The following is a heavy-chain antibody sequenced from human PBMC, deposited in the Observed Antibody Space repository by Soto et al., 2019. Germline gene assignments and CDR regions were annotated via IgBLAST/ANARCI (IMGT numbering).Heavy chain of an antibody. CDR1: GFTFSTYY. D-gene: IGHD1-26*01. Sequence: GGSLRLSCAASGFTFSTYYMHWVRQAPGKGLVWVSRINGDGSRTNYADSVKGRFTTLRDNAKNTLYLQLNSLTAEDTAVYYWATVETGSYDWFDPWGQGTLVTVSS. J-gene: IGHJ5*02. V-gene: IGHV3-74*01. CDR3: ATVETGSYDWFDP. CDR2: INGDGSRT.